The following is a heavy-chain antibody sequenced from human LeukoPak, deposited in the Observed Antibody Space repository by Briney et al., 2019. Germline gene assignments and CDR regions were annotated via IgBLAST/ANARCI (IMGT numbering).Heavy chain of an antibody. CDR2: FDPEDGET. D-gene: IGHD5-12*01. CDR3: ATLKSGYGYYFDY. Sequence: ASVKISCKVSGYTLTELSMHWVRQAPGKGLEWMGGFDPEDGETIYAQKFQGRVTMTEDTSTDTAYMELSSLRSEDTAVYYCATLKSGYGYYFDYWGQGTLVTVSS. J-gene: IGHJ4*02. CDR1: GYTLTELS. V-gene: IGHV1-24*01.